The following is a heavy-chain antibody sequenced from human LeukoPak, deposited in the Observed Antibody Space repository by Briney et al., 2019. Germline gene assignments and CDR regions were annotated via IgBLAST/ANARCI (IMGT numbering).Heavy chain of an antibody. CDR3: ARDFGVRYDSSGYHAFDI. V-gene: IGHV4-39*07. CDR1: GGSISSRSYY. CDR2: IYYKGNT. J-gene: IGHJ3*02. D-gene: IGHD3-22*01. Sequence: PSETLSLTCTVSGGSISSRSYYWGWIRQPPGKGLEWIGSIYYKGNTYLNPSLKSRVTISVDTSKNQFSLKLSSVTAADTAVYYCARDFGVRYDSSGYHAFDIWGQGTMVTVSS.